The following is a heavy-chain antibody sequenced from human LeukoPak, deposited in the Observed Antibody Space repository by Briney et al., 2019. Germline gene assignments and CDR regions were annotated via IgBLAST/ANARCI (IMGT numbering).Heavy chain of an antibody. V-gene: IGHV3-48*03. CDR1: GFTFSNYE. Sequence: PGGSLRLSCAASGFTFSNYEMNWVRQAPGKGLEWVSYISRSSGVTIYYADSVKGRFTISRDNAKNSLYLQMNSLRAEDTAVYYCARGIWFGTFDYWGQGTLVTVSS. CDR3: ARGIWFGTFDY. D-gene: IGHD3-10*01. J-gene: IGHJ4*02. CDR2: ISRSSGVTI.